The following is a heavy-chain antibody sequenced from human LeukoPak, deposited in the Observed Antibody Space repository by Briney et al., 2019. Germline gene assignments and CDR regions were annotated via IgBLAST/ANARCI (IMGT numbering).Heavy chain of an antibody. J-gene: IGHJ4*02. Sequence: SETLSLTCAVYGGSFSGYYWSWIRQPPGKGLEWIGEINHSGSTNYNPSLKSRVAISVDTSKNQFSLKLTSVTAADTAAYYCARQGDSGWYYFDYWGQGTLVTVSS. V-gene: IGHV4-34*01. CDR2: INHSGST. CDR3: ARQGDSGWYYFDY. D-gene: IGHD6-19*01. CDR1: GGSFSGYY.